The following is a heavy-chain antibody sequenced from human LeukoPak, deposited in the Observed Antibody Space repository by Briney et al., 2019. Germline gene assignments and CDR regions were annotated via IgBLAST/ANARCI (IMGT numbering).Heavy chain of an antibody. CDR2: IIPIFGTA. D-gene: IGHD3-3*01. V-gene: IGHV1-69*05. Sequence: SVKVSCKASGGTFSSYAISWVRQAPGQGLEWMGRIIPIFGTANYAQKFQGRVTITTDESTSTAYMELSSLRSEDTAVYYCARSALFGVVIKDTIFDYWGQGTLVTVSS. CDR1: GGTFSSYA. J-gene: IGHJ4*02. CDR3: ARSALFGVVIKDTIFDY.